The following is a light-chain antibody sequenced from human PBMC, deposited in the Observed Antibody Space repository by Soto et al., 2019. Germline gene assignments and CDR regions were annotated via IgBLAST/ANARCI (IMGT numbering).Light chain of an antibody. J-gene: IGKJ1*01. CDR3: QQSYSTPET. V-gene: IGKV1-39*01. CDR1: QSISSY. CDR2: AAS. Sequence: DIQMTQSPSSRSASVGDRVTITCRASQSISSYLNWYQQKPGKAPKLLIYAASSLQSGVPSRFSGGGSGTDFTLTISSLQPEDFATYYCQQSYSTPETFGQGTKVDIK.